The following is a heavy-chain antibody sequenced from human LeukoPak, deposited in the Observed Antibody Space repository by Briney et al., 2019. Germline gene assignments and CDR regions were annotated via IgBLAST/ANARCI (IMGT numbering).Heavy chain of an antibody. CDR3: AKHPSALEWLSNDEGWLGP. V-gene: IGHV3-30*02. CDR2: IWYDGSNK. Sequence: PGGSLRLSCAASGFTFSSYGMHWVRQAPGKGLEWVAVIWYDGSNKYYADSVKGRFTISRDNSKNTLYLQMNSLRGDDTAVYYCAKHPSALEWLSNDEGWLGPWGQGTLVTVSS. D-gene: IGHD3-3*01. J-gene: IGHJ5*02. CDR1: GFTFSSYG.